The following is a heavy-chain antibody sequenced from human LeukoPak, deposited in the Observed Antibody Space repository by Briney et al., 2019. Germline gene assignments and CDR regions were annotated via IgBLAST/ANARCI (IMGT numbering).Heavy chain of an antibody. D-gene: IGHD6-19*01. V-gene: IGHV4-39*01. CDR1: GGSISSYY. J-gene: IGHJ4*02. CDR2: IYYSGST. CDR3: ARHGYSSGCFGY. Sequence: KASETLSLTCTVSGGSISSYYWGWIRQPPGKELEWIGSIYYSGSTYYNPSLKSRITISVDTSKNLISLKLSSVTAADTAVYYCARHGYSSGCFGYWGQGTLVTVSS.